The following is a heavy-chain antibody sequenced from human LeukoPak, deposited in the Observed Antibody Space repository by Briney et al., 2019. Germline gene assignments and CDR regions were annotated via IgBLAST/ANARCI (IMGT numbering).Heavy chain of an antibody. CDR2: INSDGSST. CDR3: VRGAPFDY. V-gene: IGHV3-74*01. Sequence: GGSLRLSCAASGFTFSNYWMHWIRQAPGNGLIWVSRINSDGSSTAYADSVKGRVTISRDNAKNTLYLQMNSLRVEDTAVYYCVRGAPFDYWGQGILVTVSS. CDR1: GFTFSNYW. J-gene: IGHJ4*02.